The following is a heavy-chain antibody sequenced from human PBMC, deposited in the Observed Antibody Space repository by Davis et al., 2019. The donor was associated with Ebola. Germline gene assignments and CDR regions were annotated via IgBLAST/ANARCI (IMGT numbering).Heavy chain of an antibody. CDR3: ARVLAPSYFDY. J-gene: IGHJ4*02. V-gene: IGHV4-34*01. D-gene: IGHD2-15*01. Sequence: SETLSLTCALYGGSFSGYYWSWIRQPPGKGLEWIGEINHSGSTNYNPSLKSRVTISVDTSKNQFSLKLSSVTAADTAVYYCARVLAPSYFDYWGQGTLVTVSS. CDR1: GGSFSGYY. CDR2: INHSGST.